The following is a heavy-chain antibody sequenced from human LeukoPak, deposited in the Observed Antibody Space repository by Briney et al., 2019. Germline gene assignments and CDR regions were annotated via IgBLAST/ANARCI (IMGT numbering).Heavy chain of an antibody. CDR3: AREIGAWEQEYYFDY. Sequence: SVKVSCKASGGTFSSYAISWVRQAPGQGLEWMGRITPIFGTANYAQKFQGRVTITTDESTSIAYMELSSLRSEDTAVYYCAREIGAWEQEYYFDYWGQGTLVTVSS. CDR1: GGTFSSYA. D-gene: IGHD1-26*01. J-gene: IGHJ4*02. CDR2: ITPIFGTA. V-gene: IGHV1-69*05.